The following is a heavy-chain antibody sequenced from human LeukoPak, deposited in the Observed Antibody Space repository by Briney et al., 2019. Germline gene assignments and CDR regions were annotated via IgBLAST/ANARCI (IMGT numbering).Heavy chain of an antibody. D-gene: IGHD2-15*01. Sequence: SETLSLTCTVSGGSINNYYWSWLRQPPGKGLEWIGYIYYSGSTNYNPSLESRVSMSVDSSKNQVSLKLSSVTAADTAVYYCARLGCSGGSCYGDHWGQGTLVTVSS. CDR2: IYYSGST. CDR3: ARLGCSGGSCYGDH. V-gene: IGHV4-59*08. CDR1: GGSINNYY. J-gene: IGHJ4*02.